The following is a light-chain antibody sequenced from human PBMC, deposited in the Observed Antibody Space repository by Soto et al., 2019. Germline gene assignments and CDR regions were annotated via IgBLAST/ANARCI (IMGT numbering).Light chain of an antibody. CDR3: SSYTSSSTPYV. V-gene: IGLV2-14*01. J-gene: IGLJ1*01. Sequence: QSGLTQPASVSGSPGQSITISFTGTSSDVGGYNYVSWYQQHPGKAPKLMIYDVSNRPSGVSNRFSGSKSGNTASLTISGLKAEDEADYYCSSYTSSSTPYVFGTGTKVTVL. CDR1: SSDVGGYNY. CDR2: DVS.